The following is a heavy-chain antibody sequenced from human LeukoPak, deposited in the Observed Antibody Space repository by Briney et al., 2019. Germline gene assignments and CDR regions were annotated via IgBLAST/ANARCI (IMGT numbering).Heavy chain of an antibody. J-gene: IGHJ6*02. Sequence: GASVKVSCKASGGTFSSYAISWVRQAPGQGLEWMGGIIPIFGTANYAQKFQGRVTITADESTSTAYMELSSLRSEDTAVYYCASVSPQGGYYYGLRYYYGMDVWGQGTTVTVSS. CDR1: GGTFSSYA. V-gene: IGHV1-69*13. CDR2: IIPIFGTA. D-gene: IGHD3-10*01. CDR3: ASVSPQGGYYYGLRYYYGMDV.